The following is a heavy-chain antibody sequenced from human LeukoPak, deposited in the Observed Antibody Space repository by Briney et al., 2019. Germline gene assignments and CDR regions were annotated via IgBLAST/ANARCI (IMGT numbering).Heavy chain of an antibody. V-gene: IGHV4-59*08. D-gene: IGHD5-18*01. Sequence: PSETLSLTCTVSGGSISSYYWSWIRQPPGKGLEWIGYIYYSGSTNYNPSLKSRVTTSVDTSKNQFSLKLSSVTAADTAVYYCARHWVQLGGMDVWGQGTTVTVSS. J-gene: IGHJ6*02. CDR1: GGSISSYY. CDR3: ARHWVQLGGMDV. CDR2: IYYSGST.